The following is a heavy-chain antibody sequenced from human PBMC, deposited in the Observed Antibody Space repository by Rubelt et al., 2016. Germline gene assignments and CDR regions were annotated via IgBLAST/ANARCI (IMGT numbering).Heavy chain of an antibody. Sequence: EVQLVESGGGLVQPGGSLRLSCAASGFSFNIYEMNWVRQAPGKGLEWVSYITASGGARYYADGVQGRFTGSRDKAKNLLYLQMNDVTDDDTALYYCVRDEYGVGGDPWGQGTLVTVSS. J-gene: IGHJ5*02. D-gene: IGHD2/OR15-2a*01. CDR1: GFSFNIYE. V-gene: IGHV3-48*03. CDR2: ITASGGAR. CDR3: VRDEYGVGGDP.